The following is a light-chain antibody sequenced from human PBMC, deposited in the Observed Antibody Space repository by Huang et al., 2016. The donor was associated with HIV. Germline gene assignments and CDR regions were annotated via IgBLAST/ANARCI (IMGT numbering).Light chain of an antibody. J-gene: IGKJ4*01. CDR3: QQSYSTLLFT. Sequence: DIQMTQSPSSLSASVGDRVTITCRASQSISSYLNWYQQKPGKAPKLLIYAASSLQSGVPSRFSGSGSGTDFTLTISSLQPEDFATYYCQQSYSTLLFTFGGGTKVEIK. V-gene: IGKV1-39*01. CDR2: AAS. CDR1: QSISSY.